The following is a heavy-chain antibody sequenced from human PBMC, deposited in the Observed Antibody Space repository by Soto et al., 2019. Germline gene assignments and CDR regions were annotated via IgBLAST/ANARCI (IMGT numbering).Heavy chain of an antibody. D-gene: IGHD1-26*01. CDR2: MEWDDES. Sequence: SGPTLVNPRQTLTLPCPFSGFSLTTRGMSVTWIRQPPGKALEWLARMEWDDESFYSTPLRTRLTVSMDTSKNQVFLTMTNMDPVDTATYYCARAYSGHYCSFAFWAHRTLVPGSS. J-gene: IGHJ4*01. V-gene: IGHV2-70*04. CDR3: ARAYSGHYCSFAF. CDR1: GFSLTTRGMS.